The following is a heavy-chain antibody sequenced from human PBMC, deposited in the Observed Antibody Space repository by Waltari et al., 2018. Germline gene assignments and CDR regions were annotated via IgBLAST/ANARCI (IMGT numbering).Heavy chain of an antibody. CDR2: VYVTGST. CDR1: GGSISTGCYY. J-gene: IGHJ3*01. D-gene: IGHD3-10*01. CDR3: ARVGTLAFDF. Sequence: QVRLQESGPGMVKSSQTLSLTCPVSGGSISTGCYYCTWLRHLPGKGLGWIGYVYVTGSTVYTPALASRLSITGDTSKNQFSLNLESVRPADTAVYYWARVGTLAFDFWGQGTEVAVSS. V-gene: IGHV4-31*03.